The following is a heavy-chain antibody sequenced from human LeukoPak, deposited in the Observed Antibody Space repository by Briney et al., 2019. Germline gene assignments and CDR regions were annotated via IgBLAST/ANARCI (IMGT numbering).Heavy chain of an antibody. CDR2: IPYDGSDK. D-gene: IGHD4-17*01. CDR1: IFSFSTFG. V-gene: IGHV3-30*02. J-gene: IGHJ4*02. CDR3: AKGLGDYDDFRLGF. Sequence: SGGPLRLSCAASIFSFSTFGFHWVRQAPGKGLEWVAFIPYDGSDKYYADSVKGRFTVSRDNSKNTLYLHMNSLRVEDTAVYYCAKGLGDYDDFRLGFWGQGTLVTVSS.